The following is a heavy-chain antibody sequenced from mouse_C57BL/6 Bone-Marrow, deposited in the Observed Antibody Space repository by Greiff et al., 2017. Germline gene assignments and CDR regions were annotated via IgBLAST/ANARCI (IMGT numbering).Heavy chain of an antibody. D-gene: IGHD1-1*01. Sequence: QVQLQQPGAELAKPGASVKLSCKASGYTFTSYWMQWVKQRPGQGLEWIGEIDPSDSYTNYNQKFKGKATLTVDTSSSTAYMQLSSLTSEDSAVYYCGYGSLFAYWGQGTLVTVSA. V-gene: IGHV1-50*01. J-gene: IGHJ3*01. CDR2: IDPSDSYT. CDR3: GYGSLFAY. CDR1: GYTFTSYW.